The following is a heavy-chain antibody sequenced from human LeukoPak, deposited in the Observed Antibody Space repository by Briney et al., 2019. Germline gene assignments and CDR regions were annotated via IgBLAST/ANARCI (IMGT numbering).Heavy chain of an antibody. J-gene: IGHJ5*02. CDR1: GYSFTGFF. V-gene: IGHV1-2*02. Sequence: ASVKVSCKASGYSFTGFFVHWVRQAPGQGLEWMGWINPKTGGTHYPPNFQGRVTLTRDTSISTAYMELNRLTSDDTAVYYCAKSSTVLIFGVVSNWFDPWGQGTLVNVSS. CDR2: INPKTGGT. CDR3: AKSSTVLIFGVVSNWFDP. D-gene: IGHD3-3*01.